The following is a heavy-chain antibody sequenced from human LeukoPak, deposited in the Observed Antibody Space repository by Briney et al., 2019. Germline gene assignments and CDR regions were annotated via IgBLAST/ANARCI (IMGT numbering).Heavy chain of an antibody. J-gene: IGHJ6*03. V-gene: IGHV3-49*04. Sequence: GGTLRLTCTASGFTFGGDAKSWGCKAPRAGQGLVCFIRIYSYGGTTEYAASVKGRFTISRDDSKSIAYLQMNSLKTEDTAVYYCTRGYSGSLYYYYYYYMDVWGKGTTVTVSS. CDR1: GFTFGGDA. D-gene: IGHD1-26*01. CDR2: IRIYSYGGTT. CDR3: TRGYSGSLYYYYYYYMDV.